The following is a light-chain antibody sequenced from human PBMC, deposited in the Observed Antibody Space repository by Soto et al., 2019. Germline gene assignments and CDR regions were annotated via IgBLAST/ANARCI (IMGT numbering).Light chain of an antibody. CDR3: QQYGSSPKLT. V-gene: IGKV3-20*01. CDR1: QSVSSSY. Sequence: EIVLSKSPGTLSLSPGERATLSCRASQSVSSSYLAWYQQKPGQAPRLLIYGASSRATGIPDRFSGSGSGTDFTLTISRLEPEDFAVYYCQQYGSSPKLTFGGGTKV. J-gene: IGKJ4*01. CDR2: GAS.